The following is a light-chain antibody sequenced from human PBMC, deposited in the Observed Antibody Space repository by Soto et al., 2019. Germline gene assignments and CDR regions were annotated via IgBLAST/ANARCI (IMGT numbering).Light chain of an antibody. CDR2: DVT. V-gene: IGLV2-14*03. CDR3: SSYSSSSNTPYV. CDR1: SSDVGGYNY. J-gene: IGLJ7*01. Sequence: QSALTQPASVSGSPGQSITISCIGTSSDVGGYNYVSWYQQHPGKAPKLMIYDVTDRPSGVSNRFSGSKSGNTASLTISGLQAEDVADYYCSSYSSSSNTPYVFGSGTQLTVL.